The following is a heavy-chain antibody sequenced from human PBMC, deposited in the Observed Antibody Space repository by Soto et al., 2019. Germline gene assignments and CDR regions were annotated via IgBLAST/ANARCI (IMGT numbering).Heavy chain of an antibody. D-gene: IGHD2-15*01. Sequence: PSETMSLTITVSNGTISSGGYYWSWIRPHPGKGLEWIGYIYYSGSTYYNPSLKSRVTISVDTSRNQFSLKLSSVTAADTAVYYCARDKDSGFDYWGQGTLVTVS. CDR2: IYYSGST. CDR3: ARDKDSGFDY. CDR1: NGTISSGGYY. J-gene: IGHJ4*02. V-gene: IGHV4-31*03.